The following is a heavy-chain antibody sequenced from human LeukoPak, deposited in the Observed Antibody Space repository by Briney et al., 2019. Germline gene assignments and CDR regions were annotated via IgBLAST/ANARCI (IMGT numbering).Heavy chain of an antibody. V-gene: IGHV4-34*01. Sequence: SETLSLTCAVYGGSFSGNNWNWIRQPPGKGLEWIGEINHSGATKYNPPLKSRLTISVDLSKNQFSLKLKSVTAADTAVYYCARGSPKHDSWGQGTLVTVSS. J-gene: IGHJ5*01. CDR2: INHSGAT. CDR3: ARGSPKHDS. CDR1: GGSFSGNN.